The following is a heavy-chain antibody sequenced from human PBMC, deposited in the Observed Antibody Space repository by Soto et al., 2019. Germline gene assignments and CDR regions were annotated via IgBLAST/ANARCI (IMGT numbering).Heavy chain of an antibody. V-gene: IGHV4-34*01. CDR3: ARRLRNYDILTGPLSWGYYFDY. CDR2: INHSGST. CDR1: GGSFSGYY. J-gene: IGHJ4*02. Sequence: SETLSLTCAVYGGSFSGYYWSWIRQPPGKGLEWIGEINHSGSTNYNPSLKSRVTISVDTSKNQFSLKLSSVTAADTAVYYCARRLRNYDILTGPLSWGYYFDYWGQGTLVTVPQ. D-gene: IGHD3-9*01.